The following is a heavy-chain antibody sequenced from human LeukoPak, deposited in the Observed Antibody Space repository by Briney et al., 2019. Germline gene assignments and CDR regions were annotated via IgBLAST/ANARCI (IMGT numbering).Heavy chain of an antibody. CDR1: GGTFSSYA. CDR3: ARRPEYYYDSSGYASSAFDI. D-gene: IGHD3-22*01. CDR2: IIPILGIA. V-gene: IGHV1-69*04. Sequence: SVKVSCKASGGTFSSYAISWVRQAPGQGLEWMGRIIPILGIANYAQKFQGRVTITADKSTSTAYMELSSLRSEDTAVYYCARRPEYYYDSSGYASSAFDIWGQGTMVTVSS. J-gene: IGHJ3*02.